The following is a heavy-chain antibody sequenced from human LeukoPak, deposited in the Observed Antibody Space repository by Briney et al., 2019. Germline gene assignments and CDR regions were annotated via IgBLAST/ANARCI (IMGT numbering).Heavy chain of an antibody. CDR3: ARAYGSGSYLYLDY. CDR1: GGSFSGYY. Sequence: PSETLSLTCAVYGGSFSGYYWSWIRQPPGKGLEWIGEIYHSGYSNYNASLGSRVTISVDTSKNQFSLKLTSVTAADTAVYYCARAYGSGSYLYLDYWGQGTLVTVSS. J-gene: IGHJ4*02. V-gene: IGHV4-34*01. D-gene: IGHD3-10*01. CDR2: IYHSGYS.